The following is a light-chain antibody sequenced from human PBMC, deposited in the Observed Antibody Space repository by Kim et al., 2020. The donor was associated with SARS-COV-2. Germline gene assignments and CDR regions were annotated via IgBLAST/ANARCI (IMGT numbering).Light chain of an antibody. Sequence: QKIIVSSSASISIFRNNYGSCSHHLPGTAPTLLLYDSYELPSGIPDRFSVSKSGTSATLRIPGLQAGDEADYYCAAWDTSLSAYVFGPGTKVTVL. CDR3: AAWDTSLSAYV. V-gene: IGLV1-51*01. J-gene: IGLJ1*01. CDR2: DSY. CDR1: ISIFRNNY.